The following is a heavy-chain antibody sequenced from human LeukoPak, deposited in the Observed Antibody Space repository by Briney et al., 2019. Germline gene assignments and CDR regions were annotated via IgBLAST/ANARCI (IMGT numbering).Heavy chain of an antibody. CDR3: AKARYSGYGAFDY. CDR2: ISGSGGST. CDR1: GFTFSSYS. Sequence: GGSLRLSCAASGFTFSSYSMNWVRQAPGKGLEWVSAISGSGGSTYYADSVKGRFTISRDNSKNTLYLQMNSLRAEDTAVYYCAKARYSGYGAFDYWGQGTLVTVSS. D-gene: IGHD5-12*01. V-gene: IGHV3-23*01. J-gene: IGHJ4*02.